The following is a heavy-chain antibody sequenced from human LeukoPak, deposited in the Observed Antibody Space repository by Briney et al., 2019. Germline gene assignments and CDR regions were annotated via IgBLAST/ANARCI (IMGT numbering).Heavy chain of an antibody. J-gene: IGHJ4*02. V-gene: IGHV3-30*18. CDR3: AKGVSAYCGGDCYSPFDY. D-gene: IGHD2-21*02. Sequence: GGSLRLSCAASGFTFSSYGMHWVRQAPGKGLEWVAVISYDGSNKYYADSVKGRFTISRDNSKNTLYLQMNSLRAEDTAVYYCAKGVSAYCGGDCYSPFDYWGQGTLVTVSS. CDR1: GFTFSSYG. CDR2: ISYDGSNK.